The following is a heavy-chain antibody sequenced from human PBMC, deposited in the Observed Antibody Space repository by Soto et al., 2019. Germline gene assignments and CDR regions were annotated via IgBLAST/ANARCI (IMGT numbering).Heavy chain of an antibody. CDR3: AREGYTFGPGAVSGAFDI. CDR1: GGTFGSNA. Sequence: QVQLVQSGAEVRRPGSSVKVSCKASGGTFGSNAISWVRRAPGQGLEWMGGIVPIFGTTNNAQKFQGRVTITADESTNTAYMELSSLRSEDTAIYYCAREGYTFGPGAVSGAFDIWGHATVVTVSS. V-gene: IGHV1-69*12. J-gene: IGHJ3*02. D-gene: IGHD4-4*01. CDR2: IVPIFGTT.